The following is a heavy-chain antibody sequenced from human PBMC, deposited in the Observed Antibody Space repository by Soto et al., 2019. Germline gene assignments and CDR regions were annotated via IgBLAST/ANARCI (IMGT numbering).Heavy chain of an antibody. D-gene: IGHD3-16*01. V-gene: IGHV3-33*01. J-gene: IGHJ3*01. CDR3: VVWPRLPHALDL. Sequence: QVQLVESGGGVVQPGRSLRLSCAASGFTFSHYGMHWVRQAPGKGLEWVAVIWYDGSNKNYADSVKGRFTISRDSSKNTLYLQMNSLRADDTSVYYCVVWPRLPHALDLWGQGTMVTVSS. CDR2: IWYDGSNK. CDR1: GFTFSHYG.